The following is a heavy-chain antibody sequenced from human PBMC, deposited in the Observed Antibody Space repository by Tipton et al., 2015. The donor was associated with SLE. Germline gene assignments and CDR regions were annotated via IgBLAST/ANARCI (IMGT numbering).Heavy chain of an antibody. CDR3: ARGTGLERDYYYYYYMYV. Sequence: TLSLTCAVYGGSFSGYYWSWIRQPPGKGLEWIGEINHSGSTNYNPSLKSRVTISIDTSKNQFSLKLSSVTAADTAVYYCARGTGLERDYYYYYYMYVCTKGTTVTVSS. CDR2: INHSGST. D-gene: IGHD3/OR15-3a*01. J-gene: IGHJ6*03. V-gene: IGHV4-34*01. CDR1: GGSFSGYY.